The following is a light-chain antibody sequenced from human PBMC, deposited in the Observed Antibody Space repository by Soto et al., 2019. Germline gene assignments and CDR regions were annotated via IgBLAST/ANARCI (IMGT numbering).Light chain of an antibody. V-gene: IGLV2-14*01. J-gene: IGLJ1*01. CDR1: RSDIGASNS. Sequence: QSALTQPASVSGSPGQSITISCAGIRSDIGASNSVSWYQHLPGRSPTLIIYEATNRPSGVSERFSGSKAGDTASLTISGLQADDESEYFCISYKTDDTFVFGGGTKVTVL. CDR2: EAT. CDR3: ISYKTDDTFV.